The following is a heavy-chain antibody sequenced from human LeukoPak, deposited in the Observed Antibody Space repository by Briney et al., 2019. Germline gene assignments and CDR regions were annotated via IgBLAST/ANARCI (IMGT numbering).Heavy chain of an antibody. CDR3: ARGGETGTTLAYYYYMDV. Sequence: GASVKVSCKASGGTFSSYAISWVRQAPGQGLEWMGGIIPIFGTANYAQKFQGRVTITTDESTSTAYMELSSRRSEDTAVYYCARGGETGTTLAYYYYMDVWGKGTTVAVSS. J-gene: IGHJ6*03. CDR1: GGTFSSYA. D-gene: IGHD1-7*01. V-gene: IGHV1-69*05. CDR2: IIPIFGTA.